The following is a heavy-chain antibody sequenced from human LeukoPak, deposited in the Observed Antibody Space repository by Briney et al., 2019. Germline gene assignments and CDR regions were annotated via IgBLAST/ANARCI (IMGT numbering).Heavy chain of an antibody. J-gene: IGHJ5*02. V-gene: IGHV4-34*01. D-gene: IGHD3-3*01. CDR2: INHSGST. CDR1: GGSFSGYY. Sequence: SETLSLTCAVYGGSFSGYYWSWIRQPPGKGLEWIGEINHSGSTNYNPSLKSRVTISVDTSKNQFSLKLSSVTAADTAVYYCARGQRVTIFGVVLPRWFDPWGQGTLVTVSS. CDR3: ARGQRVTIFGVVLPRWFDP.